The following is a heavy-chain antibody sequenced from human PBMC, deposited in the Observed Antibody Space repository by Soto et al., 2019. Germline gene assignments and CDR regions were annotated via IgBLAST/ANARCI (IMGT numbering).Heavy chain of an antibody. Sequence: QVQLQESGPGLVKPSETLSLTCTVSGDSISSYYWSWIRQPPGKGLEYIGYIYYSGSTNYNPSLKGRVTIAVDTSKSQFSLKLSSVTAADTAVYYCARLEMGAAGYLDCWGQGTLVTVSS. CDR2: IYYSGST. D-gene: IGHD6-13*01. CDR1: GDSISSYY. J-gene: IGHJ4*02. V-gene: IGHV4-59*08. CDR3: ARLEMGAAGYLDC.